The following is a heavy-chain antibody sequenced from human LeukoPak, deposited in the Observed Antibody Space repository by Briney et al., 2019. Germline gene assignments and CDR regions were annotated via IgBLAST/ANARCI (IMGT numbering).Heavy chain of an antibody. D-gene: IGHD2-2*02. CDR1: GFAFSFFG. V-gene: IGHV3-30*02. CDR2: IQYDGSYK. J-gene: IGHJ4*02. Sequence: PGESLRLSCGTSGFAFSFFGMHWVRQAPGKGLEWVAFIQYDGSYKFYADSVQGRFSISRDNSKSTLFLHMNSLATEDTAVYYCAKTSDQLLYSKLDFWGQGTLVTVSS. CDR3: AKTSDQLLYSKLDF.